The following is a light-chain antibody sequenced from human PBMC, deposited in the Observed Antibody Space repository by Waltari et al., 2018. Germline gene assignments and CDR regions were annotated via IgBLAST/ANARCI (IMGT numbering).Light chain of an antibody. CDR1: QSISSY. Sequence: DIQMTQSPSFLSASVGDRVTITCRASQSISSYLNWYQQKPGKAPKLLIYAASSLQSGVPSRFSGSGSGTDFTLTISSLQPEAFATYYCQCGYSTPFGGGTKVEIK. J-gene: IGKJ4*01. CDR2: AAS. CDR3: QCGYSTP. V-gene: IGKV1-39*02.